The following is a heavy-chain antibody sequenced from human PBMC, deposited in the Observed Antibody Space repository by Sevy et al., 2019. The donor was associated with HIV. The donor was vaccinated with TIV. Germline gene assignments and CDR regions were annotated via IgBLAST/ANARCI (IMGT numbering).Heavy chain of an antibody. CDR1: TDSVSSSSYE. CDR2: IHYSGST. CDR3: ARYYGSNFDY. V-gene: IGHV4-39*01. D-gene: IGHD3-16*01. Sequence: SETLSLTCTVSTDSVSSSSYEWAWIRQPPGKGLEWIGNIHYSGSTPYHPSLNRPLTLSVDTSKDQYSLNLTFALKLTSVTAADTAVYYCARYYGSNFDYWGQGTLVTVSS. J-gene: IGHJ4*02.